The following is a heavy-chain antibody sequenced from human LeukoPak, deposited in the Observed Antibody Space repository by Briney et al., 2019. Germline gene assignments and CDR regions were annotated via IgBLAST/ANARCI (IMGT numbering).Heavy chain of an antibody. V-gene: IGHV3-53*01. CDR1: GFTVSSSH. D-gene: IGHD3-16*02. CDR2: IYSGGDT. Sequence: GGSLRLSCAASGFTVSSSHMTWVRQAVGKGLEWVSFIYSGGDTSYADSVKGRFTISRDNSKNTLYLQMNSLRAEDTAVYYCARDPRWNFDYWGQGTLVTVSS. CDR3: ARDPRWNFDY. J-gene: IGHJ4*02.